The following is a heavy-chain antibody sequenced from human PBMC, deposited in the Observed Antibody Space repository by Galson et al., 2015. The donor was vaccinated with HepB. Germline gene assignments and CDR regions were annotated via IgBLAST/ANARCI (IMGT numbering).Heavy chain of an antibody. CDR1: GFSLSNARMG. CDR2: IFSNDEK. CDR3: ARELSGYGYDAFDI. D-gene: IGHD5-12*01. J-gene: IGHJ3*02. V-gene: IGHV2-26*01. Sequence: PALVKPTQTLTLTCTVSGFSLSNARMGVSWIRQPPGKALEWLAHIFSNDEKSYSTSLKSRLTISKDTSKSQVVLTMTNMDPVDTATYYCARELSGYGYDAFDIWGQGTMVTVSS.